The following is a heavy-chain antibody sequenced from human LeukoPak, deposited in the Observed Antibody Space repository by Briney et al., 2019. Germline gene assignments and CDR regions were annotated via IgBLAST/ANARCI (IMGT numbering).Heavy chain of an antibody. J-gene: IGHJ4*02. Sequence: SETLSLTCAIYIESFSGYYWTWIRQPPGKGLEWIGEINHSGTTNYNPSLKSRVTISADTSKNQFSLKLTSVTAADTATYYCARVRGELSIDYWGPGNLVTVSS. CDR1: IESFSGYY. CDR2: INHSGTT. V-gene: IGHV4-34*01. CDR3: ARVRGELSIDY. D-gene: IGHD2/OR15-2a*01.